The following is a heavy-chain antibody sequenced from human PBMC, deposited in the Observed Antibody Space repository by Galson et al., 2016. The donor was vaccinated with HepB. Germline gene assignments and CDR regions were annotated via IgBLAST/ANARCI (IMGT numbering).Heavy chain of an antibody. J-gene: IGHJ4*02. CDR2: ISHDGGNV. CDR3: ARNFTTWFIDY. CDR1: GFIFSNYA. V-gene: IGHV3-30-3*01. Sequence: SLRLSCATSGFIFSNYAMHWVRQSPGKGLEWLAFISHDGGNVFYGDSVKGRFTISRDNSKNTLFLQMNTLRSEDTALYYCARNFTTWFIDYWGQGEWVTVSS. D-gene: IGHD3-9*01.